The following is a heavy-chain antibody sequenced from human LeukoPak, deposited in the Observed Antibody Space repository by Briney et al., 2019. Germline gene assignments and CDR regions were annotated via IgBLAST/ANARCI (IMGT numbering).Heavy chain of an antibody. CDR1: GGSFSGYY. CDR3: ARRGSYRYYFDY. Sequence: SETLSLTCAVYGGSFSGYYWSWIRQPPGKGLEWIGEINHSGSTNYNPSLKSRVTISVDTSKNQFSLKLSSVTAADTAVYYCARRGSYRYYFDYWGQGTLVTVSS. CDR2: INHSGST. V-gene: IGHV4-34*01. D-gene: IGHD1-26*01. J-gene: IGHJ4*02.